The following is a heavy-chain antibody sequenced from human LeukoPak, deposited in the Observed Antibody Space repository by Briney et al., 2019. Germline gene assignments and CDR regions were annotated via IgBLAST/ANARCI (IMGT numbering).Heavy chain of an antibody. CDR1: GFTFAIYG. D-gene: IGHD3-22*01. Sequence: GGSLRLSCAASGFTFAIYGMSWVRQVPGKGLEWVSALSGSGSTTYYADSVKGRFTISRDNSKNTLYLQMNSLRAEDTAVYYCTRPSYDSSVSGVVYWGQGTLVTVSS. V-gene: IGHV3-23*01. CDR2: LSGSGSTT. J-gene: IGHJ4*02. CDR3: TRPSYDSSVSGVVY.